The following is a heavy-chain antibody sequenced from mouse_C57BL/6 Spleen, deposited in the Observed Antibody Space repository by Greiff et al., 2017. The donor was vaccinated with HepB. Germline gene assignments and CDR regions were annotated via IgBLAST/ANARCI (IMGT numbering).Heavy chain of an antibody. CDR3: ARRNWEYAMDY. CDR2: IYPSDSET. J-gene: IGHJ4*01. V-gene: IGHV1-61*01. D-gene: IGHD4-1*01. Sequence: QVQLQHPGAELVRPGSSVKLSCKASGYTFTSYWMDWVKQRPGQGLEWIGNIYPSDSETHYNQKFKDKATLTVDKSSSTAYMQLSSLTSEDSAVYYCARRNWEYAMDYWGQGTSVTVSS. CDR1: GYTFTSYW.